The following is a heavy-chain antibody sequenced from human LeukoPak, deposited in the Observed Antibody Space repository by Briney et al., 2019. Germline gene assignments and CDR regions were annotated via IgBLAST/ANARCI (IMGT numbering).Heavy chain of an antibody. D-gene: IGHD3-10*01. J-gene: IGHJ4*02. V-gene: IGHV1-69*13. CDR1: IYTSANYG. CDR2: IIPIFGAA. CDR3: ARESITMVRGVLDY. Sequence: GASVKVSCKTSIYTSANYGISWVRQTPGQGLEWMGGIIPIFGAANYAQKFQGRITITADESTSTAYMELSSLRSEDTAVYYCARESITMVRGVLDYWGQGTLVTVSS.